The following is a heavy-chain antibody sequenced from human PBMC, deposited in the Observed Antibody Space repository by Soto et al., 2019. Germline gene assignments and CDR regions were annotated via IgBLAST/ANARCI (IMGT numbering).Heavy chain of an antibody. Sequence: EVQLVESGGGLVQPGRSLRLSCAASGFTFDDYAMHWVRQAPGKGLEWVSGISWNSGSIGYADSVKGRFTISRDNAKNSLYLQMNSLRAEDTALYYCAKDKGSIAVAGTGAFAIWGQGTMVTVSS. CDR1: GFTFDDYA. J-gene: IGHJ3*02. V-gene: IGHV3-9*01. CDR3: AKDKGSIAVAGTGAFAI. D-gene: IGHD6-19*01. CDR2: ISWNSGSI.